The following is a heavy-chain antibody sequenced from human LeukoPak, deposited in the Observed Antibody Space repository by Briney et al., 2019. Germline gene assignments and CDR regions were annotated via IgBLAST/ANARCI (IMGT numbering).Heavy chain of an antibody. CDR1: GFTFSKFW. CDR3: ATSDDSAATY. V-gene: IGHV3-7*01. Sequence: GGSLRLSCAASGFTFSKFWMSWVRQAPGKGLEWVANIKEDGSTKHYVDSVRGRFTISRDNAKNSLSLQMNYLRVEDTAVYYCATSDDSAATYWGQGTLVTVSS. D-gene: IGHD6-25*01. CDR2: IKEDGSTK. J-gene: IGHJ4*02.